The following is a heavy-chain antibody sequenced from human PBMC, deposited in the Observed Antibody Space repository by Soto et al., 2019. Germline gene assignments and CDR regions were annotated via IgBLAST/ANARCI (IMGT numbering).Heavy chain of an antibody. J-gene: IGHJ4*02. CDR3: ARGLYDSGSFYFDF. D-gene: IGHD3-10*01. CDR1: GFNFIRKY. V-gene: IGHV3-53*01. CDR2: LYSGGTT. Sequence: EVQLVESGGGLIQPGGSLRLSCAASGFNFIRKYMIWVRQAPGKGLEWVPILYSGGTTYYADSVKGRFTISRDTSENTLYLQMNSLRAEDTAVYYCARGLYDSGSFYFDFWGQGTLVTVSS.